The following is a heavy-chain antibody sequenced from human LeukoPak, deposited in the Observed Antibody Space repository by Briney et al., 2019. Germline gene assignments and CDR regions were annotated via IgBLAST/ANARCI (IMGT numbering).Heavy chain of an antibody. J-gene: IGHJ6*02. CDR3: AKTGPCSGGSCSSSLLNYYYGMDV. Sequence: QPGGSLRLSCAASGFTFSSYGMHWVRQAPGKGLEWVAFIRYDGGNKYYADSVKGRFTISRDNSKNTLYLQMNSLRAEDTAVYYCAKTGPCSGGSCSSSLLNYYYGMDVWGQGTTVTVSS. CDR2: IRYDGGNK. CDR1: GFTFSSYG. D-gene: IGHD2-15*01. V-gene: IGHV3-30*02.